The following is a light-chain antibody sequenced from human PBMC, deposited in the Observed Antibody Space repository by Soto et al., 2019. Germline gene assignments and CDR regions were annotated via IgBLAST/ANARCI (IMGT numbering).Light chain of an antibody. V-gene: IGLV2-14*01. CDR1: SSDVGAYNY. J-gene: IGLJ2*01. CDR2: EVT. CDR3: SSYTSSSTFVV. Sequence: QSVLTQPASVSGSPGQSITISCTGTSSDVGAYNYVSWYQHHPGKVPKLLIYEVTNRPSGVSDRFSGSKSGNTASLTISGLQAEDEADYYCSSYTSSSTFVVFGGGTKLTVL.